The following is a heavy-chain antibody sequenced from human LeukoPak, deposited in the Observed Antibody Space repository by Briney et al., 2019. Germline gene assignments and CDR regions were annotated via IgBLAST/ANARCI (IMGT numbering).Heavy chain of an antibody. J-gene: IGHJ3*02. CDR3: AKVFCSGGSCYEVVDAFDI. V-gene: IGHV3-11*01. CDR1: GFTFSDYY. D-gene: IGHD2-15*01. Sequence: GGSLRLSCAASGFTFSDYYMSWIRQAPGKGLEWVSYISSSGSTIYYADSVKGRFTISRDNAKNSLYLQMNSLRAEDTAVYYCAKVFCSGGSCYEVVDAFDIWGQGTMVTVSS. CDR2: ISSSGSTI.